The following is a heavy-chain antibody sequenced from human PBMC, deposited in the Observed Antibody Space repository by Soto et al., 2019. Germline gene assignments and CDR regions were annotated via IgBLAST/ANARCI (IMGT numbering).Heavy chain of an antibody. J-gene: IGHJ4*02. V-gene: IGHV4-59*01. CDR1: GGSISSNY. CDR2: VYNSGST. D-gene: IGHD6-13*01. Sequence: SETLSLTCTVSGGSISSNYWTWIRPPPGKGLEWIGYVYNSGSTNYNPSLKSRFTISEDTSKSQFSLKVNSMTAADTAVYSCARYRREAVAGYTLDNWGQGSLVTSPQ. CDR3: ARYRREAVAGYTLDN.